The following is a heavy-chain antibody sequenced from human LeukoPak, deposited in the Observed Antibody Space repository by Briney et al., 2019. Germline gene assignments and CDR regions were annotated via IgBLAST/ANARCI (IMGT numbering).Heavy chain of an antibody. CDR3: TPEQITMGRGVIMSVRFDP. J-gene: IGHJ5*02. D-gene: IGHD3-10*01. CDR1: GFPFSNAW. CDR2: LKSKTDGRTT. V-gene: IGHV3-15*01. Sequence: KAGGALRLSCAASGFPFSNAWMSWLGPAPGKGLDGVDRLKSKTDGRTTDYAAPVKGRFTISRGDSKNTQYLEMDSLKTEDTALYYCTPEQITMGRGVIMSVRFDPWGQGTLVTVSS.